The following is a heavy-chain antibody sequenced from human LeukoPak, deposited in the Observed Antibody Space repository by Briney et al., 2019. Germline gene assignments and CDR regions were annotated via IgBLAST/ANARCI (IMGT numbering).Heavy chain of an antibody. Sequence: GGSLRLSCEASGFTFSSHWMHWVRQAPGKGLVWVSNINDDGGSLGYADSVKGRFTISRDNAKNTLYLHMNSLRAEDTAVYYCARDEVGATPIDYWGQGTLVTVSS. J-gene: IGHJ4*02. CDR2: INDDGGSL. CDR1: GFTFSSHW. V-gene: IGHV3-74*01. D-gene: IGHD1-26*01. CDR3: ARDEVGATPIDY.